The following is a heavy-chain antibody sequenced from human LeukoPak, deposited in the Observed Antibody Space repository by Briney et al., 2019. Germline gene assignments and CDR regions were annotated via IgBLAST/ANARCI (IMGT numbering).Heavy chain of an antibody. CDR1: GFTFSSYW. V-gene: IGHV3-7*01. Sequence: GGSLRLSCAASGFTFSSYWMSWVRQAPGKGLEWVANIKQDGSEKYYVDSVKGRFTISRDNAKNSLYLQMNSLRAEDTAVYYCARTNFFYCSSTSCPFDYWGQGTLVTVSS. CDR3: ARTNFFYCSSTSCPFDY. J-gene: IGHJ4*02. D-gene: IGHD2-2*01. CDR2: IKQDGSEK.